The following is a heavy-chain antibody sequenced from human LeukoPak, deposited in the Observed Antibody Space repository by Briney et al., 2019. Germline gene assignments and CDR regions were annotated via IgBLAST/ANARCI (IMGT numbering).Heavy chain of an antibody. V-gene: IGHV1-46*01. Sequence: GASVKVSCKASGYTFTSFSMHWVRQAPGQRLEWMGIINPRGGSATSAQRFQGRLTVTRDTSTSTVYMELSSLTSEDTAVYYCARDYHGPGSLTTFDSWGQGTLVTVSS. CDR2: INPRGGSA. J-gene: IGHJ4*02. CDR1: GYTFTSFS. CDR3: ARDYHGPGSLTTFDS. D-gene: IGHD3-10*01.